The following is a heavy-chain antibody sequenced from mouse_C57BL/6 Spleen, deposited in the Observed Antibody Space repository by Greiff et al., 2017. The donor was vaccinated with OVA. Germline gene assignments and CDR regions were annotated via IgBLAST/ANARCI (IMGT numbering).Heavy chain of an antibody. Sequence: DVKLVESGGGLVQPGGSLSLSCAASGFTFTDYYMSWVRQPPGKALEWLGFIRNKANGYTTEYSASVKGRFTISRDNSQSILYLQMNALRAEDSATYYCARYKGILYAMDYWGQGTSVTVSS. CDR1: GFTFTDYY. J-gene: IGHJ4*01. CDR3: ARYKGILYAMDY. V-gene: IGHV7-3*01. CDR2: IRNKANGYTT.